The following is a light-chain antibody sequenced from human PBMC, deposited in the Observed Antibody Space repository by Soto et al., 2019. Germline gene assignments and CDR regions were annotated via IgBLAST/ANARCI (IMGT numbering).Light chain of an antibody. Sequence: QSALTQPASVSGSLGQSITMSCTGTSSDVGSYDYVSWYQQHPGKAPKLIIYEVSNRPSGVSNRFSGSKSDNTASLTISGLQAADEADYYCSSYSRTPTRYVFGTGTKLTVL. V-gene: IGLV2-14*01. J-gene: IGLJ1*01. CDR1: SSDVGSYDY. CDR2: EVS. CDR3: SSYSRTPTRYV.